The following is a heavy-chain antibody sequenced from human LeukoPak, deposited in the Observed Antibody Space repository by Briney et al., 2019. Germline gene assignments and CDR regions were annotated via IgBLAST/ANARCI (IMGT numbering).Heavy chain of an antibody. J-gene: IGHJ3*02. CDR3: ARGKSSSSFAFDI. CDR1: GFTVSSNY. V-gene: IGHV3-53*05. Sequence: GGSLRPSCAAAGFTVSSNYMNSVRQAPGKGLEWVSVSYGGGGTFYADSVKDRFSISRDNSKNKLFLHMNSLRADDTAVYYCARGKSSSSFAFDIWGQGTMVTVSS. D-gene: IGHD6-6*01. CDR2: SYGGGGT.